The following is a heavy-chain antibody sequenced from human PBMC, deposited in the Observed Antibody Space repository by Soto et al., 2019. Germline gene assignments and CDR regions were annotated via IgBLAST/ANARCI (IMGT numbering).Heavy chain of an antibody. V-gene: IGHV5-51*01. CDR3: ASTSLPTSMQLDY. CDR2: IYPGDSDT. D-gene: IGHD1-1*01. Sequence: GESLKISCKGSGYNFTKYWIGWVRQMPGKGPEWMGIIYPGDSDTRYSPSFQGQVIISADKSISTAYLQWSSLKASDTAMYYCASTSLPTSMQLDYWGQGTLVTVSS. J-gene: IGHJ4*02. CDR1: GYNFTKYW.